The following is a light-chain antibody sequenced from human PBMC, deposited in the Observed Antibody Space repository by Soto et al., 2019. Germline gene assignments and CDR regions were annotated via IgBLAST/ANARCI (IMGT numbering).Light chain of an antibody. Sequence: QSVLTQSPSASASLGASVKLTCTLSSGHSDYAIAWHQQQPEKGPRYLMKLNSDGSHTKGDGIPDRFSGSSSGAERYLTISGLQSDDEAHYYCQTWDTGFPEFGGGTKLTVL. J-gene: IGLJ2*01. CDR1: SGHSDYA. CDR3: QTWDTGFPE. V-gene: IGLV4-69*01. CDR2: LNSDGSH.